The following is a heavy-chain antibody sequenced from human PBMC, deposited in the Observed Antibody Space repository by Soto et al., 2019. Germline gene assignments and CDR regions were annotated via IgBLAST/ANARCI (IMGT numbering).Heavy chain of an antibody. D-gene: IGHD5-18*01. V-gene: IGHV5-51*01. J-gene: IGHJ4*02. CDR1: GYSFTSYW. Sequence: GESLKISCKGSGYSFTSYWIGWVRQMPGKGLEWMGIIYPGDSDTGYSPSFQGQVTISADKSISTAYLQWSSLKASDTAMYYCARRLRGYGAHGLTYYFDYWGQGTLVTVSS. CDR3: ARRLRGYGAHGLTYYFDY. CDR2: IYPGDSDT.